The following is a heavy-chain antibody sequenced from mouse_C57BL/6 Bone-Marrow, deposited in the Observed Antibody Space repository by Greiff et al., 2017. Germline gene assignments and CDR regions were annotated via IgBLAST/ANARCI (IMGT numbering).Heavy chain of an antibody. Sequence: EVQVVESEGGLVQPGRSMKLSCTASGFTFSDYYMAWVRQVPEKGLEWVANINYDGSSTYYLDSLKSRFIISRDNAKNILYLQMSSLKSEDTATYYCARGGYYYGSSYDWFAYWGQGTLVTVSA. CDR3: ARGGYYYGSSYDWFAY. D-gene: IGHD1-1*01. CDR1: GFTFSDYY. CDR2: INYDGSST. J-gene: IGHJ3*01. V-gene: IGHV5-16*01.